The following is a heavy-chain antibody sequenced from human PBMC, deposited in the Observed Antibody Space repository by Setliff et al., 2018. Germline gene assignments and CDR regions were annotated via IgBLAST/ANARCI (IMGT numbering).Heavy chain of an antibody. Sequence: SETLSLTCSVSGGSISSGGFYWSWIRQSAGRGLEWIGHFHTGGATDYNLSLKSRVTISLDSSKNQFSLRLSSVTAADTAVYYCAARSTPYYDLWSGPLDHWGLGTLVTVSS. CDR2: FHTGGAT. CDR1: GGSISSGGFY. J-gene: IGHJ4*02. V-gene: IGHV4-61*09. CDR3: AARSTPYYDLWSGPLDH. D-gene: IGHD3-3*01.